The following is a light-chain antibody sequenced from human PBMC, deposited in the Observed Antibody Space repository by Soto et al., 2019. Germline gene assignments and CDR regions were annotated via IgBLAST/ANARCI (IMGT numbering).Light chain of an antibody. CDR2: AAS. CDR3: QKYDGAPLT. Sequence: DIQMTQSPSSLSASVGDRVTITCRAGQDINIYLAWYQQKPGKVPKLLISAASTLQSGVPSRFSGSGSGTDFTLTISSLQPEVVATYYCQKYDGAPLTFGGGTKVEIK. CDR1: QDINIY. J-gene: IGKJ4*01. V-gene: IGKV1-27*01.